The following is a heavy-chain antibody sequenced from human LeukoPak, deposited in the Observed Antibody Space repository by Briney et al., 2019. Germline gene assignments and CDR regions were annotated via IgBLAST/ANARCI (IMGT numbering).Heavy chain of an antibody. CDR3: VKVRRYGSGSYYAYSDY. D-gene: IGHD3-10*01. V-gene: IGHV3-64D*06. Sequence: PGGSLRLSCSASGFTFSSCAMHWVRQAPGKGLEYVSAISSNGGSTYYADSVKGRFTISRDNSKNTLYLQMSSLRAEDTAVYYCVKVRRYGSGSYYAYSDYWGQGTLVTVSS. CDR1: GFTFSSCA. CDR2: ISSNGGST. J-gene: IGHJ4*02.